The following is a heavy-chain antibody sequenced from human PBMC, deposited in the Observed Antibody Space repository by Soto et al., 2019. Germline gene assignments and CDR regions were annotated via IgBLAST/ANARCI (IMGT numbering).Heavy chain of an antibody. CDR1: GFTFSSYA. CDR3: AKDSEGNWISDFDY. Sequence: GGSLRLSCAASGFTFSSYAMSWVRQAPGKGLEWVSAISGSGGSTYYADSVKGRFTISRDNSKNTLYLQMSSLRAEDTAVYYCAKDSEGNWISDFDYWGQGTLVTSPQ. D-gene: IGHD1-1*01. CDR2: ISGSGGST. J-gene: IGHJ4*02. V-gene: IGHV3-23*01.